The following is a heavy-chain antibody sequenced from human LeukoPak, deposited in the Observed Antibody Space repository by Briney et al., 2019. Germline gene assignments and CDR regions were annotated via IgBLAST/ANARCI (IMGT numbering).Heavy chain of an antibody. CDR3: ARDSYCSGGSCYSTRGYFVY. CDR2: IIPIFGTA. CDR1: EGIFSRYA. V-gene: IGHV1-69*13. D-gene: IGHD2-15*01. Sequence: ASVKVSCKASEGIFSRYAISSVPQAPGQGLEWMGGIIPIFGTANYAQKFQGRVTITADESTSTAYMELSSLRSEDTAVYYCARDSYCSGGSCYSTRGYFVYWGQGTLVTVSS. J-gene: IGHJ4*02.